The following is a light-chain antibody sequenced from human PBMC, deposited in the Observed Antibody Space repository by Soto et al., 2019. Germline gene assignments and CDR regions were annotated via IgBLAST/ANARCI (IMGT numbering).Light chain of an antibody. CDR2: AAS. V-gene: IGKV1-17*01. Sequence: DIQMTQFPSSLSASVGDRVTITGRASQAIRNDLGWYQKKPGKAPKRLIYAASSLQSGVLLRFSGSGSRTEFTLTSSSLQPEDVTTYYSLQHHIYPRTFGQGTKVEI. CDR1: QAIRND. CDR3: LQHHIYPRT. J-gene: IGKJ1*01.